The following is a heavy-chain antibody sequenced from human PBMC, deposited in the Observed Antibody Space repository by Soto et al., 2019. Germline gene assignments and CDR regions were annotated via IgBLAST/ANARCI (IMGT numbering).Heavy chain of an antibody. Sequence: EGLCRCCEDSGVSISSYYASWIRQPAGKGLEWIGRIYTSGSTNYNPSLKSRVTMSVDTSKNQFSLKLSSVTAADTAVYYCARSAIAASGSSLLFDYWGQGTLVTVSS. CDR1: GVSISSYY. D-gene: IGHD6-13*01. J-gene: IGHJ4*02. CDR2: IYTSGST. CDR3: ARSAIAASGSSLLFDY. V-gene: IGHV4-4*07.